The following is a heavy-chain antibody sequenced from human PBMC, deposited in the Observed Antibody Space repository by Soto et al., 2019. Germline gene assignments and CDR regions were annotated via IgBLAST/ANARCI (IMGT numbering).Heavy chain of an antibody. D-gene: IGHD4-4*01. CDR1: GFTFSNAW. V-gene: IGHV3-15*01. CDR3: VTDSGPTEDLHPFDI. Sequence: GGSLRLSCAASGFTFSNAWMSWVRQAPGKGLEWVGRIKSKTDGGTTDYAAPVKGSLTITRDESKNTLYLQMNSLKTEDTAVYDCVTDSGPTEDLHPFDIWGQGTMVTVSS. J-gene: IGHJ3*02. CDR2: IKSKTDGGTT.